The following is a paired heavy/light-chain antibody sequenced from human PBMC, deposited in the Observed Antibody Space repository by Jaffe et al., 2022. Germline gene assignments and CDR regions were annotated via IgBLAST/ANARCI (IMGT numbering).Light chain of an antibody. Sequence: QSPFSLPVTLGQAASISCTTSQSLTFTDGSAHVNWYHQRPGQSPRRLIYDVSNRDSGVPERFSGSGSGNYFTLKISAVEAEDVGIYYCMQGTQWPAGIFFGRGTKVEI. J-gene: IGKJ4*01. V-gene: IGKV2-30*01. CDR2: DVS. CDR3: MQGTQWPAGIF. CDR1: QSLTFTDGSAH.
Heavy chain of an antibody. J-gene: IGHJ4*02. V-gene: IGHV3-30*04. CDR3: AQDDVSDIFVLPSSIHY. Sequence: QAQLVESGGGLAQPGTSLTISCTSSTLIFRGFAMHWVRQSPGKGLEWLASISSDEGRPTYAESLKGRFRISRDNFKNVVSLEMTRLTTDDTATYFCAQDDVSDIFVLPSSIHYWGRGTVVTVSS. D-gene: IGHD3-9*01. CDR1: TLIFRGFA. CDR2: ISSDEGRP.